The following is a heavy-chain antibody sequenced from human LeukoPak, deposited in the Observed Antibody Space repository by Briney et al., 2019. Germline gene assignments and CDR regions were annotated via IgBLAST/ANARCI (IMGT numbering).Heavy chain of an antibody. CDR3: ARGGWELELDY. J-gene: IGHJ4*02. V-gene: IGHV4-59*01. Sequence: SETLSLTCTVTGGSISNYYWSWIRQPPGKGLEWIGYIYTSGSTNCSPSLKSRVTMSVDTSKNRFSLKLSSVTAADTAVYYCARGGWELELDYWGQGILVTVSS. D-gene: IGHD1-26*01. CDR1: GGSISNYY. CDR2: IYTSGST.